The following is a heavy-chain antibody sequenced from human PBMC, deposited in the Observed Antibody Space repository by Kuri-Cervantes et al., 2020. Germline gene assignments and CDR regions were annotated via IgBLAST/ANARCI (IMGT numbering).Heavy chain of an antibody. Sequence: GESLKISCVASGFTFSNYGIHWVRQAPGKGLEWVANIKQDGTEKYYVDSVKGRFTISRDNAKSSLYLQMNSLRAEDTAVYYCARDRGGNFDYWGQGTLVTVSS. V-gene: IGHV3-7*01. J-gene: IGHJ4*02. CDR1: GFTFSNYG. CDR3: ARDRGGNFDY. D-gene: IGHD3-10*01. CDR2: IKQDGTEK.